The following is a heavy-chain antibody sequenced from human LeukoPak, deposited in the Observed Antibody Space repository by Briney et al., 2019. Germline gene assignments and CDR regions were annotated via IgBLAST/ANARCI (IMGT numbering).Heavy chain of an antibody. CDR1: GGSISSTTFS. D-gene: IGHD2-15*01. V-gene: IGHV4-39*07. CDR2: IYYSGTT. Sequence: SETLSLTCTVSGGSISSTTFSWGWIRQAPGGGLEWIASIYYSGTTNYNPSLKSRVTISVDTSNNQFSLRMNSVTAADTAVYYCARGWHDGLAFYHCPGERGQGTLVTVSS. J-gene: IGHJ4*02. CDR3: ARGWHDGLAFYHCPGE.